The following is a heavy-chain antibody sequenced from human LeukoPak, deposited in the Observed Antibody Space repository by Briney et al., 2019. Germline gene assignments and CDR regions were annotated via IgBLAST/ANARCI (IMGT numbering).Heavy chain of an antibody. V-gene: IGHV4-59*08. D-gene: IGHD7-27*01. Sequence: RPSETLSLTCTVSGGSVSSYYLSWIRQPPGKGLEWIGYIYYSGSTNYSPSLKGRVTISVDTSKNQFSLTLSSVTAADTAVYYCARGWGYFDSWGQGTLVTVSS. CDR1: GGSVSSYY. CDR2: IYYSGST. CDR3: ARGWGYFDS. J-gene: IGHJ4*02.